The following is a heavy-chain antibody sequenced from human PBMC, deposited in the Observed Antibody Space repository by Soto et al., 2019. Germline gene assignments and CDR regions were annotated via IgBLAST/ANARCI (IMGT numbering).Heavy chain of an antibody. Sequence: SVKVSCKASGFTFFTSAVQWVRQARGQRLEWIGWIVVGSGNTNYAQKFQERVTITRDVSTNTAYMELSSLRSEDTAVYYCAADPYCGGDCYFDYWGQGTMVTVSS. CDR3: AADPYCGGDCYFDY. J-gene: IGHJ4*02. CDR1: GFTFFTSA. V-gene: IGHV1-58*01. CDR2: IVVGSGNT. D-gene: IGHD2-21*02.